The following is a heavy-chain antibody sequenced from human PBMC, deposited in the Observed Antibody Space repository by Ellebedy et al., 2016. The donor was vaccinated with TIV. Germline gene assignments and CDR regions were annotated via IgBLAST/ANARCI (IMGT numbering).Heavy chain of an antibody. CDR3: ARDGSEWSRDY. CDR2: IDFSGTGT. Sequence: GGSLRLSXAASGFTFSIAGMTWVRQAPGKGLEWVATIDFSGTGTYYADSVKGRFIISRDNTKNSLFLQMNSLEVEDTAVYYCARDGSEWSRDYWGQGTLVTVSS. V-gene: IGHV3-21*06. D-gene: IGHD3-3*01. J-gene: IGHJ4*02. CDR1: GFTFSIAG.